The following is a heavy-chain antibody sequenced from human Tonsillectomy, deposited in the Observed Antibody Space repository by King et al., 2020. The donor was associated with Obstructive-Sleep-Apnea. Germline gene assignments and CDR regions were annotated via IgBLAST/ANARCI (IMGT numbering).Heavy chain of an antibody. CDR2: ISSSSSTI. Sequence: VQLVESGGDLVQPGGSLRLSCAASGFIFSSYSMNWVRQAPGKGLEWVSYISSSSSTIYYADTVKCRFTIFRDNAKNSLSLQMTNLRAEDTAVYYCANGLRAAGLGDAFDIWGQGTMVTVS. J-gene: IGHJ3*02. CDR1: GFIFSSYS. CDR3: ANGLRAAGLGDAFDI. V-gene: IGHV3-48*04. D-gene: IGHD6-13*01.